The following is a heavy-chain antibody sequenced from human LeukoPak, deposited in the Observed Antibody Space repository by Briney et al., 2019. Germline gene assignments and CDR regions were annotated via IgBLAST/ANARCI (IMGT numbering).Heavy chain of an antibody. D-gene: IGHD6-19*01. CDR2: IYSGGST. Sequence: GGSLRLSCAASGFTVSSNYMSWVRQAPGKGLEWVSVIYSGGSTYYADSVKGRFTISRDNSKNTLYLQMNSLRAEDTAVYYCARVRAAVADAFDIWGQGTMVTVSS. CDR1: GFTVSSNY. V-gene: IGHV3-66*01. CDR3: ARVRAAVADAFDI. J-gene: IGHJ3*02.